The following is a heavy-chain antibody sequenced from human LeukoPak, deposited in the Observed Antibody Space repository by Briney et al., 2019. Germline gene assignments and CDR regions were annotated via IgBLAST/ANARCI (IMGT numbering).Heavy chain of an antibody. CDR2: IIPILGIA. J-gene: IGHJ4*02. CDR1: GGTFSSYA. CDR3: ARVYDSSGYFDY. D-gene: IGHD3-22*01. Sequence: SVMVSCKASGGTFSSYAISWVRQAPGQGLEWMGRIIPILGIANYAQKFQGRVTITADKSTSTAYMELSSLRSEDAAVYYCARVYDSSGYFDYWGQGTLVTVSS. V-gene: IGHV1-69*04.